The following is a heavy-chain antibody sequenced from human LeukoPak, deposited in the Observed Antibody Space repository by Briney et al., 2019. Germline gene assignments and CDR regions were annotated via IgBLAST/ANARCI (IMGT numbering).Heavy chain of an antibody. D-gene: IGHD3-10*01. V-gene: IGHV1-2*02. CDR3: ARRSKILLALDF. CDR2: INPYSGAT. Sequence: GASVKVSCKASGYTFTSYYMHWVRQAPGQGLEWMAWINPYSGATSSAQKFQGRVTLTRDTSINTAYMELNSLRSDDTAVYYCARRSKILLALDFWGQGTLVTVSS. J-gene: IGHJ4*02. CDR1: GYTFTSYY.